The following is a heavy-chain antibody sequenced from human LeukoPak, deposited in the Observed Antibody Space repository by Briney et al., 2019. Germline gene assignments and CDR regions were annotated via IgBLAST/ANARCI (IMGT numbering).Heavy chain of an antibody. V-gene: IGHV1-2*02. CDR3: ARVRAATDADHFYYLMDV. Sequence: ASVKVSCKASGYTFTDYYMHWVRQAPGQGLEWMGWINPNSGGTNYAQKFQGRVAMTRDTSISTAYMELSRLRSDDTAVYYCARVRAATDADHFYYLMDVWGKGATVTVSS. CDR2: INPNSGGT. D-gene: IGHD6-13*01. J-gene: IGHJ6*03. CDR1: GYTFTDYY.